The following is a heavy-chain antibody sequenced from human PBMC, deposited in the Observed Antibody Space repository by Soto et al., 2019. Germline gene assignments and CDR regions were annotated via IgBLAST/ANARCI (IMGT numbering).Heavy chain of an antibody. D-gene: IGHD3-3*01. CDR2: INAGNGNT. CDR1: GYTFTSYA. J-gene: IGHJ5*02. Sequence: ASVQVSCKASGYTFTSYAMHWVRQAPGQRLECMGWINAGNGNTKYSQKFQGRVTITRDTSASTAYMELSSLRSEDTAVYYCARDPTSTITIFGVVIMGNWFDPWGQGTLVTVSS. CDR3: ARDPTSTITIFGVVIMGNWFDP. V-gene: IGHV1-3*01.